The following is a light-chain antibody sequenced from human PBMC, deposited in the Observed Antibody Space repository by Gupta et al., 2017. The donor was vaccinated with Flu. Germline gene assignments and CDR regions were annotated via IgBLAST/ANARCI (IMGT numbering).Light chain of an antibody. CDR3: QQRNSCPRT. J-gene: IGKJ4*01. Sequence: PASLSSSPGERATLSCRASQNFNNYLAWYQQRPGQSPTLLIYAASTRATGVPARFSGSGSGTEFTLTISSLEPEDFAVYYCQQRNSCPRTFGRGTKVEIK. CDR1: QNFNNY. CDR2: AAS. V-gene: IGKV3-11*01.